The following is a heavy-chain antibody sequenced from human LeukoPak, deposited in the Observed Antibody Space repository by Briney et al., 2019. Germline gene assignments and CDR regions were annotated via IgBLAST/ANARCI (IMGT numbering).Heavy chain of an antibody. CDR3: ARVKNGYSSSWYLY. CDR2: INHSGST. D-gene: IGHD6-13*01. V-gene: IGHV4-34*01. CDR1: GGSFSGYY. J-gene: IGHJ4*02. Sequence: PSETLSLTCAVYGGSFSGYYWSWIRQPPGKGLEWIGEINHSGSTNYNPSLKSRVTISVDTSKNQFSLELSSVTAADTAVYYCARVKNGYSSSWYLYWGQGTLVTVSS.